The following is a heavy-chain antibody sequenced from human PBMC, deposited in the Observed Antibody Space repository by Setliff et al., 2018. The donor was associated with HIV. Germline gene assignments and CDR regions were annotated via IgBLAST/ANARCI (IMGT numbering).Heavy chain of an antibody. J-gene: IGHJ6*03. CDR1: GGSFSDNY. CDR2: INHSGRT. V-gene: IGHV4-34*01. Sequence: PSETLSLTCAVYGGSFSDNYWSWIRQSPGKGLEWIGEINHSGRTKYNPSLRSRVSISVDTSKNQFSLKLSSVSAADTAVYYCARFSKTYWYSIPRDYYHHMDVWGKGTTVTVSS. D-gene: IGHD2-8*02. CDR3: ARFSKTYWYSIPRDYYHHMDV.